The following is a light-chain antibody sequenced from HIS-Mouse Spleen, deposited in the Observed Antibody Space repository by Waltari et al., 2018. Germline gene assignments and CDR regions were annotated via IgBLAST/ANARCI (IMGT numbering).Light chain of an antibody. CDR3: QQFNSYLLFT. CDR2: DDS. J-gene: IGKJ3*01. Sequence: IQLTQSPSSLSASVGDRVTITCRASQGISSALAWYQQKPGKAPKLLIYDDSSLESGVPSRFSGSGSGTDFTLTISSLQPEDFATYYCQQFNSYLLFTFGPGTKVDIK. CDR1: QGISSA. V-gene: IGKV1-13*02.